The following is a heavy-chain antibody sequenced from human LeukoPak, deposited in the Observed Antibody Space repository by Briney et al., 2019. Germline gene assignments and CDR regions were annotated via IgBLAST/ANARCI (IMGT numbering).Heavy chain of an antibody. CDR1: GYTFTSYD. D-gene: IGHD6-6*01. J-gene: IGHJ4*02. V-gene: IGHV1-8*01. CDR2: MNPNSGNT. CDR3: ARAPPRYSSSSRHFDY. Sequence: GASVKVSCKASGYTFTSYDINWVRQATGQGLEWMGWMNPNSGNTGYAQKFQGRATMTRNTSISTAYMELSSLRSEDTAVYYCARAPPRYSSSSRHFDYWGQGTLVTVSS.